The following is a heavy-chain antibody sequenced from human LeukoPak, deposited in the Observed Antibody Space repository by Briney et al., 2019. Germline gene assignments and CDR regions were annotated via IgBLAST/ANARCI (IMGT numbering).Heavy chain of an antibody. J-gene: IGHJ4*02. Sequence: GGSLRLSCAASGFTFSSYAMSWVRQAPGKGLEWVSAISGSGGSTYYADSVKGRFTISRDNSKNMLYLQMNSLRAEDTAVYYCANPRHNWNLPRFDYWGQGTLVTVSS. D-gene: IGHD1-20*01. CDR3: ANPRHNWNLPRFDY. CDR2: ISGSGGST. V-gene: IGHV3-23*01. CDR1: GFTFSSYA.